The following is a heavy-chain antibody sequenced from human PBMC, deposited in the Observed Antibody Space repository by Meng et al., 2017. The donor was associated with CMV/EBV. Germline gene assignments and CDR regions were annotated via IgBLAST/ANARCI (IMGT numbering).Heavy chain of an antibody. CDR3: SRGADAYKSGRS. CDR1: GGSFSNYY. D-gene: IGHD5-24*01. CDR2: IHPSGST. Sequence: VKLQRWGAELLKLSETLSLTCGVYGGSFSNYYCSWIGQSPGKGLEWIGEIHPSGSTYYNPSLNSRVTMSVDTSKNQFSLNLRSVTAADTAVYYCSRGADAYKSGRSWGQGTLVTVSS. J-gene: IGHJ5*02. V-gene: IGHV4-34*01.